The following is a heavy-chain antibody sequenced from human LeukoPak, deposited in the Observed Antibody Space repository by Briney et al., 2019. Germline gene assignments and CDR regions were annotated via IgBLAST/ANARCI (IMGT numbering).Heavy chain of an antibody. D-gene: IGHD3-9*01. V-gene: IGHV1-18*01. CDR2: ISAYNGNT. CDR1: GYTFSSYG. J-gene: IGHJ4*02. Sequence: ASVKVSCKASGYTFSSYGISWVRQAPGQGLEWVGWISAYNGNTKYAKKFQGRVTMTTDTSTSTAYMELRSLRSDDTAVYYCARDSDILTTPPDFWGQGTLVTVSS. CDR3: ARDSDILTTPPDF.